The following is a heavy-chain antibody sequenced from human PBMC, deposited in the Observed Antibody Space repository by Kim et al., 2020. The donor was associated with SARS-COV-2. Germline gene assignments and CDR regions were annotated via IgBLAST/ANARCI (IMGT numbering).Heavy chain of an antibody. Sequence: SVKVSCKASGGTFSSYAISWVPQAPGQGLEWMGRIIPILGIANYAQKFQGRVTITADKSTSTAYMELSSLRSEDTAVYYCARDRGQYFDEPTDYYYGMDVWGQGTTVTVSS. CDR3: ARDRGQYFDEPTDYYYGMDV. J-gene: IGHJ6*02. V-gene: IGHV1-69*04. CDR1: GGTFSSYA. D-gene: IGHD3-9*01. CDR2: IIPILGIA.